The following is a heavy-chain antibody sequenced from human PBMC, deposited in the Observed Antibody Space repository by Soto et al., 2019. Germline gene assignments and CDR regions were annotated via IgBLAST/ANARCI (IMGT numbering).Heavy chain of an antibody. CDR3: AIGADYDYVGPFDI. CDR1: GFTFSSYA. V-gene: IGHV3-30-3*01. D-gene: IGHD3-16*01. CDR2: ISYDGSNK. Sequence: QVQLVESGGGVVQPGRSLRLSCAASGFTFSSYAMHWVRQAPGKGLEWVAVISYDGSNKYYADSVKGRFTISRDNSKNTLYLQMNSLRAEDTAVYYCAIGADYDYVGPFDIWGQGTMVTVSS. J-gene: IGHJ3*02.